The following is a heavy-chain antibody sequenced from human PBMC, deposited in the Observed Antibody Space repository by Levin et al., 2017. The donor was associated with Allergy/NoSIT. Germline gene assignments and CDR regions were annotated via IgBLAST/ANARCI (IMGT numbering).Heavy chain of an antibody. J-gene: IGHJ6*03. CDR3: ARESVVVAATFTGNYYYYMDV. D-gene: IGHD2-15*01. Sequence: SETLSLTCAVSGGSISSSNWWSWVRQPPGKGLEWIGEIYHSGSTNYNPSLKSRVTISVDKSKNQFSLKLSSVTAADTAVYYCARESVVVAATFTGNYYYYMDVWGKGTTVTVSS. V-gene: IGHV4-4*02. CDR2: IYHSGST. CDR1: GGSISSSNW.